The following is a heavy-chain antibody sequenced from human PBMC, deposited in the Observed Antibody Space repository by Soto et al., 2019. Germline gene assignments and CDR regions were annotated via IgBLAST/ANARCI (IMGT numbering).Heavy chain of an antibody. V-gene: IGHV4-31*03. CDR1: GGSISSGGYY. CDR3: AREWRDYYVDY. Sequence: QVQLQESGPGLVKPSQILSLTCTVSGGSISSGGYYWSWIRQHPGKGLEWIGYIYYSGSTYYNPSIKSRVTISVDTSKNQFSLKLSSVTAADTAVYYCAREWRDYYVDYWGQGTLVTVSS. CDR2: IYYSGST. J-gene: IGHJ4*02.